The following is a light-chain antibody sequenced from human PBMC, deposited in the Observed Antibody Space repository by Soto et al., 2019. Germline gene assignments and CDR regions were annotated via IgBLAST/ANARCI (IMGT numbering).Light chain of an antibody. Sequence: QSALTQPASVSGSPGQSITISCTGTSSDAGNYKHVSWYQQHPGKAPKLMIYEVSNRPSGVSNRFSGSKSGNTASLTISGLQAEDETDYYCFSYTSSGTYVFGTGTKVTVL. CDR1: SSDAGNYKH. J-gene: IGLJ1*01. CDR2: EVS. CDR3: FSYTSSGTYV. V-gene: IGLV2-14*01.